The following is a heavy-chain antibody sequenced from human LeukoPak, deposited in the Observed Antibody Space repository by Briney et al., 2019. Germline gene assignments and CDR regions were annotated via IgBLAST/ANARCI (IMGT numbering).Heavy chain of an antibody. CDR1: GFTFSGHW. Sequence: GGLRLSCAASGFTFSGHWMTWVRQAPGKGLEWVATIKFDGTEKQYVGSVKGRFTISRDNAENSLFLQMQSLGADDTAVYYCTRGGHYSGRFDYWGQGTLVTVSS. CDR3: TRGGHYSGRFDY. V-gene: IGHV3-7*01. J-gene: IGHJ4*02. D-gene: IGHD2-15*01. CDR2: IKFDGTEK.